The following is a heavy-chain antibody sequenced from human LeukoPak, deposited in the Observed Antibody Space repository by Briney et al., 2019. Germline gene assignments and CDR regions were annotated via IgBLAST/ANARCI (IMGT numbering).Heavy chain of an antibody. D-gene: IGHD3-10*01. Sequence: PSETLSLTCAVYGGSFSGYYWSWIRQPPGKGLEWIGEINHSGSTNYNPSLKSRVTISVDTSKNQFSLKLSYVTAADTAVYYCARIGGETSGGFDYWGQGTLVTVSS. CDR1: GGSFSGYY. J-gene: IGHJ4*02. V-gene: IGHV4-34*01. CDR2: INHSGST. CDR3: ARIGGETSGGFDY.